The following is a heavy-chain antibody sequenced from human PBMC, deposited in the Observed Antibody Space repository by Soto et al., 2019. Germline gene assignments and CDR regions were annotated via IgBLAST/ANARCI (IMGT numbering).Heavy chain of an antibody. Sequence: QMQLVQSGPEVKKPGTSVKFSCKASGFTFTSSAMQCVRQARGQRLEWIGWIVVGSGNTNYAQKFQERVTITRDMSTSTAYMELSSLRSEDTAVYYCAAADESNWLDPWGQGTLVTVSS. CDR2: IVVGSGNT. CDR3: AAADESNWLDP. J-gene: IGHJ5*02. V-gene: IGHV1-58*02. CDR1: GFTFTSSA.